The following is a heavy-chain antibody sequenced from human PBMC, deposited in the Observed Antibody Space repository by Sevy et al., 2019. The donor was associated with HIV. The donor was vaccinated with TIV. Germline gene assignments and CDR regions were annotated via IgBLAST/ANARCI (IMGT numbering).Heavy chain of an antibody. CDR1: GDTFSTYG. Sequence: ASVKVSCKASGDTFSTYGLSWVRQAPGQGLEWMGGIIPIFGTPNYAQKFQGRVTITADESARTAYMELSSLRSGDTALYYCAREGGVATTGDHDAFDIWGHGTLVTVSS. D-gene: IGHD7-27*01. J-gene: IGHJ3*02. V-gene: IGHV1-69*13. CDR2: IIPIFGTP. CDR3: AREGGVATTGDHDAFDI.